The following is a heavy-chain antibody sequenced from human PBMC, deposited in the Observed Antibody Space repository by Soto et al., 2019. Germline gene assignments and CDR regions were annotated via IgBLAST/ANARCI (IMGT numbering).Heavy chain of an antibody. D-gene: IGHD3-22*01. Sequence: GESLKISCEASGYLFPIYHISWVRQMPGRGLEWGGKIDPSDSRTMYRPSSRARITISVDKSIHTAYLDCGSLKASDTAMYYCARDDSDSDFDGWGQGIPVTV. CDR2: IDPSDSRT. V-gene: IGHV5-10-1*01. CDR3: ARDDSDSDFDG. CDR1: GYLFPIYH. J-gene: IGHJ4*02.